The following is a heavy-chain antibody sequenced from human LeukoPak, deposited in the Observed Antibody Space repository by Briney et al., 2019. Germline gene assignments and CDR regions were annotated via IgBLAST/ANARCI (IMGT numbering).Heavy chain of an antibody. V-gene: IGHV3-73*01. CDR3: TRPIAAAGKANFNDY. Sequence: SGGSLRLSCAASGFTFSGSAMHWVRQASGKGLEWVGRIRSKANSYATAYAASVKGRFTISRDDSKNTAYLQMNSLKTEDTAVYYCTRPIAAAGKANFNDYWGQGTLVTVSS. CDR2: IRSKANSYAT. CDR1: GFTFSGSA. J-gene: IGHJ4*02. D-gene: IGHD6-13*01.